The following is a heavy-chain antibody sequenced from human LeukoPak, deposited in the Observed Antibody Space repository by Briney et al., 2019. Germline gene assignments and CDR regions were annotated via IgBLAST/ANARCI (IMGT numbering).Heavy chain of an antibody. D-gene: IGHD3-10*01. CDR2: IYYSGST. Sequence: SETLSLTCAVYGGSFSGYYWNWIRQPPGRGLEWIGYIYYSGSTNYNPSLKSRVTISVDTSKNQFSLKLSSVTAADTAVYYCARSLYYYGSDSFDIWGQGTMVTVSS. CDR1: GGSFSGYY. CDR3: ARSLYYYGSDSFDI. J-gene: IGHJ3*02. V-gene: IGHV4-59*01.